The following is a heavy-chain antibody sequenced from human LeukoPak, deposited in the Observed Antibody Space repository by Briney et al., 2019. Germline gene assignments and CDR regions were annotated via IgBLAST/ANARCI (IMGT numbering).Heavy chain of an antibody. Sequence: GGSLRLSCVASGFTFSSYWMHWGRQDPRKGLVWVSRINGDGRNINYADSVRGRFTISRDNAKNTLYLQMNTLRVEDTAVYYCTRDLMDYDVSTGLHHYYMDVWGQGTTVTVSS. D-gene: IGHD3-9*01. J-gene: IGHJ6*02. CDR2: INGDGRNI. CDR3: TRDLMDYDVSTGLHHYYMDV. CDR1: GFTFSSYW. V-gene: IGHV3-74*01.